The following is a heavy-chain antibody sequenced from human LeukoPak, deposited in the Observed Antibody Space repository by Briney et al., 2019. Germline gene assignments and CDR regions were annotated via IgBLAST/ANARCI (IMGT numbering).Heavy chain of an antibody. J-gene: IGHJ6*02. CDR3: AREKSPEGDADYYYYYGMDV. V-gene: IGHV3-30-3*01. D-gene: IGHD1-14*01. Sequence: GRSLRLSCAASGFTFSSYAMHWVRQAPGKGLEWVAVISYDGSNKYYADSVKGRFTISRDNSKNTLYLQMNSLRAEDTAVYYCAREKSPEGDADYYYYYGMDVWGQGTTVTVSS. CDR1: GFTFSSYA. CDR2: ISYDGSNK.